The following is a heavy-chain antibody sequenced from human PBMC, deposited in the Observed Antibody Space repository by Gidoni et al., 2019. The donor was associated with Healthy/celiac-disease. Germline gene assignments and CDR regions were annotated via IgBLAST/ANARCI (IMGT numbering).Heavy chain of an antibody. V-gene: IGHV4-34*01. D-gene: IGHD2-15*01. CDR3: ARGTGGYCSGGSCYSRLRRYFQH. CDR2: IKHSGST. CDR1: GGSFSGYY. J-gene: IGHJ1*01. Sequence: QVQLQQWGAGLLKPSETLSLTCAVYGGSFSGYYWSWIRQPPGKGLEWIGEIKHSGSTNYNPSLKSRVTISVDTSKNQFSLKLSSVTAADTAVYYCARGTGGYCSGGSCYSRLRRYFQHWGQGTLVTVSS.